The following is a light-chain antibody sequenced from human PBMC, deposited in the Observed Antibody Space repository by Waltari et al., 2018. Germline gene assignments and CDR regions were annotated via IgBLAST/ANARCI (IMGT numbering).Light chain of an antibody. CDR3: QRYNSYPIT. J-gene: IGKJ3*01. CDR2: EAT. CDR1: QRIGSW. Sequence: DSKMTQAPSTLSASVGARVNINCRARQRIGSWLAGSQQKPGKAPKLLINEATSLESGVPSRFSASGSGTEFTPTISSMQPYDFATYYCQRYNSYPITFGPGTKVDI. V-gene: IGKV1-5*03.